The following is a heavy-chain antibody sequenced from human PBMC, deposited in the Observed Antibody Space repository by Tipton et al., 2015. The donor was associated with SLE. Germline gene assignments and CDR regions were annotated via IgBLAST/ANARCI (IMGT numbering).Heavy chain of an antibody. J-gene: IGHJ4*02. V-gene: IGHV4-39*01. CDR3: AGTPWLVRFEY. D-gene: IGHD6-19*01. Sequence: TLSLTCTVSGGSITTGSYYWSWIRQPAGKGLEWIGSIYYSGTTYYNPSLKSRVTISVDTSKNQISLKLRSVTATDTAVYYCAGTPWLVRFEYWGQGTLVNVSP. CDR2: IYYSGTT. CDR1: GGSITTGSYY.